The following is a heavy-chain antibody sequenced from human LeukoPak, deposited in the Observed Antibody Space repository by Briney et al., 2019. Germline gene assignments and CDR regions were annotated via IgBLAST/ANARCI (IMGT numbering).Heavy chain of an antibody. D-gene: IGHD5-18*01. V-gene: IGHV1-69*13. CDR2: IIPIFGTA. J-gene: IGHJ6*04. CDR3: ARGSDTRPQYYYYYYGMDV. Sequence: SVKVSCKASGGTFSSYAISWVRQAPGQGLEWMGGIIPIFGTANYARKFQGRVTITADESTSTAYMELSSLRSEDTAVYYCARGSDTRPQYYYYYYGMDVWGKGTTVTVSS. CDR1: GGTFSSYA.